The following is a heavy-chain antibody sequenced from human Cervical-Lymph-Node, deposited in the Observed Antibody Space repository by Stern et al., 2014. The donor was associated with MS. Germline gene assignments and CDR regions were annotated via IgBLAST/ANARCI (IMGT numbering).Heavy chain of an antibody. D-gene: IGHD3-22*01. CDR3: AAGKYYYDSSGHDAFDI. CDR2: NVGGSGNT. Sequence: VQLVQSGPEVKKPGTSVKVSCKASGFTFTSSAVQWVRQARGKRLEWKGRNVGGSGNTNYAQKFQERVTITRDMSTSTAYMELSSLRSEDTAVYYCAAGKYYYDSSGHDAFDIWGQGTMVTVSS. V-gene: IGHV1-58*01. J-gene: IGHJ3*02. CDR1: GFTFTSSA.